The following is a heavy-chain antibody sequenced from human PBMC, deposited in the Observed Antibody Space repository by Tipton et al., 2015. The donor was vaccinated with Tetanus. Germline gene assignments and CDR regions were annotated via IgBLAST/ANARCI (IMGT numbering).Heavy chain of an antibody. CDR1: GYSFTNYW. D-gene: IGHD2-2*01. V-gene: IGHV5-51*01. CDR3: ARLSCSRSACYRGSASYFDY. J-gene: IGHJ4*02. CDR2: IYPWESDT. Sequence: QLVQSGVGVKKPGESLKISCKGSGYSFTNYWIAWLRQMPGEGLEWMGIIYPWESDTSYRPSFQGQVTISADKSINTAYLQWNSLGASDTAVYYCARLSCSRSACYRGSASYFDYWGQGTLVAVSS.